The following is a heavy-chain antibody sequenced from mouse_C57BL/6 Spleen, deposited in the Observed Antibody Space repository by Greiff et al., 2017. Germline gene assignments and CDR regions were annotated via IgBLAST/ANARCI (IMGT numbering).Heavy chain of an antibody. CDR2: FYPGNGDT. CDR1: GYAFSSPW. CDR3: ARHDSEYYVGLAY. J-gene: IGHJ3*01. D-gene: IGHD1-1*01. Sequence: QVQLQQSGPELVKPGASVKISCKASGYAFSSPWMNWVKPRPGKGLEWIGRFYPGNGDTNYNGKFKGQATLPAAKSSSTAYMQLSSLISEDSAVYCCARHDSEYYVGLAYWGQGTLVTVSA. V-gene: IGHV1-82*01.